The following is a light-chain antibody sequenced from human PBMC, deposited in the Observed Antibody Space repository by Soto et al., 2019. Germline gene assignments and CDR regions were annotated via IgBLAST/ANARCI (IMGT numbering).Light chain of an antibody. J-gene: IGKJ2*01. CDR2: GAS. Sequence: EIVLTQSPDTLSLSPGERATLSCRASQSVSSSYLAWYQQKPGQAPRLLIYGASSRATGIPDRFSGSGSGTEFTLTISRLEPEDFAVYYCQQYGSSPPYTFGQGTKLEIK. V-gene: IGKV3-20*01. CDR3: QQYGSSPPYT. CDR1: QSVSSSY.